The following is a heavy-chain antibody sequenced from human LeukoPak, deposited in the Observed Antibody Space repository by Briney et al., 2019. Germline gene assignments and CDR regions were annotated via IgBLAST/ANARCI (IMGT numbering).Heavy chain of an antibody. D-gene: IGHD2-2*01. J-gene: IGHJ4*02. V-gene: IGHV1-2*02. CDR1: GYTFTGYY. CDR2: INPNSGGT. CDR3: AREDSYAQLED. Sequence: ASVKVSCKASGYTFTGYYIHWVRQAPGQGLEWMGWINPNSGGTYYAQKFQGRVTMTRDTSISTAYMELSRLRSDDTAVYYCAREDSYAQLEDWGQGTLVTVSS.